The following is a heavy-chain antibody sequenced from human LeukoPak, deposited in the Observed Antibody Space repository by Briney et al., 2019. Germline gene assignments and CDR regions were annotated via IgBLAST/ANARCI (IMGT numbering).Heavy chain of an antibody. CDR1: GFTFSGSA. J-gene: IGHJ6*02. CDR3: AREISRYCSGGSCPPLGGMDV. V-gene: IGHV3-73*01. Sequence: GGTLRLSCAASGFTFSGSAMHWVRQASGKGLEWVGRIRTKPNSYATAYAASVKGRFTISRDNSKNTLYLQMNSLRAEDTAVYYCAREISRYCSGGSCPPLGGMDVWGQGTTVTVSS. CDR2: IRTKPNSYAT. D-gene: IGHD2-15*01.